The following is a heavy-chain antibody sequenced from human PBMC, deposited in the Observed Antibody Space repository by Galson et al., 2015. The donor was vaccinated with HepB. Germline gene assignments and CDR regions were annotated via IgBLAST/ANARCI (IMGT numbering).Heavy chain of an antibody. CDR2: INSDGSST. CDR1: GFTFSSYW. CDR3: ARDPIRQGYTYGNFDY. J-gene: IGHJ4*02. D-gene: IGHD5-18*01. V-gene: IGHV3-74*01. Sequence: SLRLSCAASGFTFSSYWMHWVRQAPGKGLVWVSRINSDGSSTSYADSVKGRFTISRDNAKNSLFLQMNNLRAEDTALYYCARDPIRQGYTYGNFDYWGQGTLVTVSS.